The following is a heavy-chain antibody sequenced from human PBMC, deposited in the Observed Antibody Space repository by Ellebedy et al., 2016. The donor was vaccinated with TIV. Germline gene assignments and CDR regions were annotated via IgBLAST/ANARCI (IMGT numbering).Heavy chain of an antibody. J-gene: IGHJ4*02. D-gene: IGHD5-18*01. CDR3: AKGVDTAMVTPPGSS. CDR2: ISWDGGST. V-gene: IGHV3-43*01. CDR1: GFTFDDYT. Sequence: GESLKISXAASGFTFDDYTMHWVRQAPGKGLEWVSLISWDGGSTYYADSVKGRFTISRDNSKNSLYLQMNSLRTEDTALYYCAKGVDTAMVTPPGSSWGQGTLVTVSS.